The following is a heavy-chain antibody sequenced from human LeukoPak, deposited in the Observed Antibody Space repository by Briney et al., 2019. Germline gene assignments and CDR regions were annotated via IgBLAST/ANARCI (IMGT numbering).Heavy chain of an antibody. CDR2: ITVGGNT. CDR3: AKDICSSTNCLFYFDF. D-gene: IGHD2-2*01. CDR1: GFTFRRYA. Sequence: GGSLRLPCAASGFTFRRYAMSWVRQAPGKGLEWVSGITVGGNTYYADSVKGRFTISRDNSRNTLYLQLNSLRAEDSAVYYCAKDICSSTNCLFYFDFWGQGTLVTVSS. J-gene: IGHJ4*02. V-gene: IGHV3-23*01.